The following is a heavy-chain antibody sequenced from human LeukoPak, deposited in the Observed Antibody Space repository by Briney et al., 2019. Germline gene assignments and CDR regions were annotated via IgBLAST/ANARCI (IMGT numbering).Heavy chain of an antibody. CDR3: ARGPRYFDP. CDR2: INHSGST. J-gene: IGHJ5*02. CDR1: GGSFSGYY. D-gene: IGHD2-15*01. V-gene: IGHV4-34*01. Sequence: SETLSLTCAVYGGSFSGYYWSWIRQPPGKGLEWIGEINHSGSTNFNPSLKSRVTMSVNTSKNQFSLKLSSVTAADTAMYYCARGPRYFDPWGQGTLVTVSS.